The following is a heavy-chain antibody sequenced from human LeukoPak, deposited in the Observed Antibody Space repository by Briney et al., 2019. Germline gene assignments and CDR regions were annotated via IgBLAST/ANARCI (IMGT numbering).Heavy chain of an antibody. Sequence: GGSLRLSCAASGFTVSGSYMSWVRQAPGKGLEWVSIIYAGGNTYYADSVKGRFTISRDISKNTVVLQMNSLRAEDTAVYYCAKTQSYALNFWGQGTLVTVSS. J-gene: IGHJ4*02. CDR3: AKTQSYALNF. D-gene: IGHD3-16*01. V-gene: IGHV3-53*01. CDR2: IYAGGNT. CDR1: GFTVSGSY.